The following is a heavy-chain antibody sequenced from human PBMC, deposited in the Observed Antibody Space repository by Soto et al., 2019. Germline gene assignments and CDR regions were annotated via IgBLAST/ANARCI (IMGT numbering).Heavy chain of an antibody. J-gene: IGHJ5*02. CDR1: GGSFSGYY. D-gene: IGHD2-8*01. CDR3: ARVRPMVYAIGSDWFDP. Sequence: ASGTLSLTRAVYGGSFSGYYWGWVRPPPRKGLEWIGEINHSGSTNYNPSLKSRVTISVDTSKNQFSLKLSSVTAADTAVYYCARVRPMVYAIGSDWFDPWGQGTLVTVSS. CDR2: INHSGST. V-gene: IGHV4-34*01.